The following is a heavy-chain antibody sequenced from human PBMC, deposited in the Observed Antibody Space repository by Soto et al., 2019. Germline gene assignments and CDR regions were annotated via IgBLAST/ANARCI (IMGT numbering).Heavy chain of an antibody. Sequence: SETLSLTCAVSGGSISSGGYSWSWIRQPPGKGLEWIGYIYHGGSTYYNPSLKSRVTISVDRSKNQFSLKLSSVTAADTAVYYCARVDDYSNEYYFDYWGQGTLVTVSS. D-gene: IGHD4-4*01. V-gene: IGHV4-30-2*01. J-gene: IGHJ4*02. CDR1: GGSISSGGYS. CDR3: ARVDDYSNEYYFDY. CDR2: IYHGGST.